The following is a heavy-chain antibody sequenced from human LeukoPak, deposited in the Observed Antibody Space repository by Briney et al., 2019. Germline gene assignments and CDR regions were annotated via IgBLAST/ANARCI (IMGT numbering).Heavy chain of an antibody. CDR3: ARDLGGNSW. CDR1: GYTFTSNY. D-gene: IGHD4-23*01. V-gene: IGHV1-46*01. CDR2: IYPRDGST. J-gene: IGHJ4*02. Sequence: ASVKVSCKASGYTFTSNYIHWVRQAPGQGLEWMGMIYPRDGSTSYAQKFQGRVTMTRDTSTSTVYMELSSLRSEDTAVYYCARDLGGNSWWGQGTLVTVSS.